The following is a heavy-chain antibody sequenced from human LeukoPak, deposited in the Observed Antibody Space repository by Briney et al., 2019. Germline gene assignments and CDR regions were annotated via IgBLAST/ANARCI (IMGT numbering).Heavy chain of an antibody. Sequence: SETLSLTSTASGGSISSHYWSCIRQPPGKGLECIGYIYYSRSTNYNPSLKSRVTISVDTSKNQFSLKLSSVTAADTAVYYCARVYYDFWSGYYRESDYYYYYMDVWGKGTTVTVSS. D-gene: IGHD3-3*01. J-gene: IGHJ6*03. CDR2: IYYSRST. CDR3: ARVYYDFWSGYYRESDYYYYYMDV. V-gene: IGHV4-59*11. CDR1: GGSISSHY.